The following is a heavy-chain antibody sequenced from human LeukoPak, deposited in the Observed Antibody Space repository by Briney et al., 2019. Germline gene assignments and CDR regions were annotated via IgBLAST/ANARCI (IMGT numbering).Heavy chain of an antibody. CDR1: GFTFSSYA. CDR2: ISYDGSNK. J-gene: IGHJ4*02. D-gene: IGHD3-22*01. V-gene: IGHV3-30-3*01. Sequence: PGGSLRLSCAASGFTFSSYAMHWVRHAPGKGLEWVAVISYDGSNKYYADSVKGRFTISRDNSKNTLYLQMNSLRAEDTAVYYCARDITMIVVVIPTYDYWGQGTLVTVSS. CDR3: ARDITMIVVVIPTYDY.